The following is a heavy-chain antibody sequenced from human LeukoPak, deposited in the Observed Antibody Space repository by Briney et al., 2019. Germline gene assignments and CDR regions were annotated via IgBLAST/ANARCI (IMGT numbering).Heavy chain of an antibody. V-gene: IGHV3-7*01. J-gene: IGHJ4*02. CDR1: GFTFSNYW. Sequence: GGSLRLSCAASGFTFSNYWMSWVRHPPGKGLEWVANIKEDGSEKYYVDSVNGRFTISRDNAKNSLYLQMNSLRAEDTAVYYCARADSSGRIFDYWGQGTLVIVSS. CDR2: IKEDGSEK. CDR3: ARADSSGRIFDY. D-gene: IGHD6-19*01.